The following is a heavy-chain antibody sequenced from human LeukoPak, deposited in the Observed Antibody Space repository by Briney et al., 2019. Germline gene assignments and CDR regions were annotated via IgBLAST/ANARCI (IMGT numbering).Heavy chain of an antibody. CDR3: AREIPPGTNGVGGSDDAFDI. Sequence: ASVKVSCKASGYTFTSYYMHWVRQAPGQGLEWMGIINPSGGSTSYAQKFQGRVTMTRDMSTSTVYMELSSLRSEDTAVYYCAREIPPGTNGVGGSDDAFDIWGQGTMVTVSS. J-gene: IGHJ3*02. V-gene: IGHV1-46*01. D-gene: IGHD2-8*01. CDR2: INPSGGST. CDR1: GYTFTSYY.